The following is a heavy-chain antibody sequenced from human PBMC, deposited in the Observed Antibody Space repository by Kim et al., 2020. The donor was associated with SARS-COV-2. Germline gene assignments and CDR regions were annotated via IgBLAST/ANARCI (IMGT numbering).Heavy chain of an antibody. Sequence: SETLSLTCTVSGGSISSGGYYWSWIRQHPGKGLEWIGYIYYSGSTYYNPSLKSRVTISVDTSKNHFSLKLSSVTAADSAVFYCAKGTYYYGSGSYSVWGQGTQVTVAS. V-gene: IGHV4-31*03. D-gene: IGHD3-10*01. J-gene: IGHJ4*02. CDR2: IYYSGST. CDR1: GGSISSGGYY. CDR3: AKGTYYYGSGSYSV.